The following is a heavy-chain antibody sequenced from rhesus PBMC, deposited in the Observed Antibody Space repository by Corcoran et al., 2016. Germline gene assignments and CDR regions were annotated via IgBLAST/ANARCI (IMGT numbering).Heavy chain of an antibody. D-gene: IGHD6-31*01. CDR1: GGSISGYY. Sequence: QVQLEESGPGLVKPSETLSLTCAVSGGSISGYYWNWIRQPPGKGLEWIGYIGGMSGNTDYNPPLKSRFTISTDPSKTRLSLRLSSVTAADTAVYYCAREDSSGWYYFDYWVQGVLVTGSS. V-gene: IGHV4S5*01. CDR2: IGGMSGNT. CDR3: AREDSSGWYYFDY. J-gene: IGHJ4*01.